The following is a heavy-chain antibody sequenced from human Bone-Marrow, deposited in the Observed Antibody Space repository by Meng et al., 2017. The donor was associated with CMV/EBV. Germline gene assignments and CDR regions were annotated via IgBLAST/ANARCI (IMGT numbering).Heavy chain of an antibody. J-gene: IGHJ6*02. D-gene: IGHD5-12*01. Sequence: SVKVSCKASGGTFSSYAISWVRQAPGQGLEWMGGIIPIFGTANYAQKFQGRVTITTDESTSTAYMELSSLRSEDTAVYYCARGRTVATIFPDSWGQGTTFPVSS. CDR3: ARGRTVATIFPDS. V-gene: IGHV1-69*05. CDR2: IIPIFGTA. CDR1: GGTFSSYA.